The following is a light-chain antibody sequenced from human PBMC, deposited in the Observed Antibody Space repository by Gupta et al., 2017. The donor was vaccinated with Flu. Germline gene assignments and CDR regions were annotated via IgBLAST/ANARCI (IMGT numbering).Light chain of an antibody. V-gene: IGKV3-20*01. CDR3: QQYGSSPEK. CDR1: QSVSSSD. CDR2: CAS. Sequence: EFVLTPSPGTLSLTAGERATLSCRASQSVSSSDLAWYHQKPGQSPRLLICCASSRATGIPDRFSGSGSGTDFTLTISRLEPEDFAVYYCQQYGSSPEKFGQGTKVEIK. J-gene: IGKJ1*01.